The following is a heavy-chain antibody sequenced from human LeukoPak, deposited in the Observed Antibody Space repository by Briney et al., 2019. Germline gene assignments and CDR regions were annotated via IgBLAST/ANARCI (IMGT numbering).Heavy chain of an antibody. Sequence: PGGSLRLSCAASGFTFSSYSMNWVRQAPGKGLEWVSSISSSSSYIYYADSVKGRFTISRDNAKNSLYLQMNSLRAEDTAVYYCAREDELRGYWFDPWGQGTLVTVSS. J-gene: IGHJ5*02. CDR3: AREDELRGYWFDP. D-gene: IGHD4-23*01. CDR1: GFTFSSYS. V-gene: IGHV3-21*01. CDR2: ISSSSSYI.